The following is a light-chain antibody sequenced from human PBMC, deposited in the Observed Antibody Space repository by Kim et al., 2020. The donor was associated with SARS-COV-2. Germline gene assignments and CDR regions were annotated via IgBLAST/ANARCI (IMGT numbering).Light chain of an antibody. CDR2: YDN. Sequence: APGTTATISCGGNNVGTKTVHWYQQKPGQAPVLVIYYDNDRPSGIPERFSGSNSGNTATLTISRVEAGDEADYYCQVWDNTGDRVVFGGGTQLTVL. J-gene: IGLJ3*02. V-gene: IGLV3-21*04. CDR1: NVGTKT. CDR3: QVWDNTGDRVV.